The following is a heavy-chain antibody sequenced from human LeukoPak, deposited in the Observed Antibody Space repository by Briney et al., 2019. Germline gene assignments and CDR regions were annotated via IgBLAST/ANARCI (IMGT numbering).Heavy chain of an antibody. V-gene: IGHV1-2*02. J-gene: IGHJ4*02. D-gene: IGHD6-13*01. Sequence: ASVKVSCKASGYTFTGYYMHWVRQAPGQGLEWMGWINPNSGGTNYAQKFQGRVTMTRDTSISSAYMELSRLRSDDTAVYYCARVGGKGSRPDYWGQGTLVTVSS. CDR2: INPNSGGT. CDR3: ARVGGKGSRPDY. CDR1: GYTFTGYY.